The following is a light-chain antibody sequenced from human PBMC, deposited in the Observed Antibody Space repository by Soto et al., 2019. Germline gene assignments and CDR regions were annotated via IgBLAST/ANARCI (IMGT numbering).Light chain of an antibody. CDR1: SSNTGSNY. CDR2: DNN. Sequence: QSVLTQPPSVSAAPGQKVTISCSGSSSNTGSNYVSWYQQLPGTAPKLLIYDNNKRPSGIPDRFSGSKSGASATLGITGLQTGDEADYYCGTWDSSLSAVVFGGGTKLTVL. J-gene: IGLJ2*01. V-gene: IGLV1-51*01. CDR3: GTWDSSLSAVV.